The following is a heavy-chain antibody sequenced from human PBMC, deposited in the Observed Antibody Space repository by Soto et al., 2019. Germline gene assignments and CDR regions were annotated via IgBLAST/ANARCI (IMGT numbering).Heavy chain of an antibody. Sequence: QVQLQESGPGLVKPSETLSLTCTVSGGSINIYYWSWIRQPPGKGLEWIGQIYYTGSTNYNPSLKSRVTISVDRSKNQFSLRLSSVTAAATAVYYCAMANTTLYNWFDPWGQGTLVTVSS. CDR1: GGSINIYY. J-gene: IGHJ5*02. D-gene: IGHD3-16*01. CDR2: IYYTGST. CDR3: AMANTTLYNWFDP. V-gene: IGHV4-59*08.